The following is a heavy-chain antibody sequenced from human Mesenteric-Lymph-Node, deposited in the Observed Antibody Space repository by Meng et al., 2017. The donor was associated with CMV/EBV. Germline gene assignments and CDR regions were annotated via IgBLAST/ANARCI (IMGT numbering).Heavy chain of an antibody. D-gene: IGHD2-2*01. CDR2: IRSKANSYAT. Sequence: GESLKISCAASGFTFSGSAMHWVRQASGKGLEWVGRIRSKANSYATAYAASVKGRFTISRDDSKNTAYLQMNSLKTEDTAVYYCTSLPDNIVVVPAAYVGYWGQGTLVTVSS. CDR3: TSLPDNIVVVPAAYVGY. CDR1: GFTFSGSA. J-gene: IGHJ4*02. V-gene: IGHV3-73*01.